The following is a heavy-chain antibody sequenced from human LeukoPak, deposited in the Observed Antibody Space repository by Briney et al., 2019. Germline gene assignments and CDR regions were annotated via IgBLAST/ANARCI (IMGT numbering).Heavy chain of an antibody. Sequence: GASVKVSCKASGYTFTSYGFSWVRQAPGQGLEWMGWINTNTGNPTYAQGFTGRFVFSLDTSVSTAYLQISSLKAEDTAVYYCAREEGNYYDSSGYPDAFDIWGQGTMVTVSS. J-gene: IGHJ3*02. CDR1: GYTFTSYG. D-gene: IGHD3-22*01. CDR2: INTNTGNP. V-gene: IGHV7-4-1*02. CDR3: AREEGNYYDSSGYPDAFDI.